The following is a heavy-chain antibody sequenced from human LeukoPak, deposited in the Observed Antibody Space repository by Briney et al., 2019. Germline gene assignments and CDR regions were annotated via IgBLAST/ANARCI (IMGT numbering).Heavy chain of an antibody. CDR1: GFTFSSYA. CDR3: AIIPRAAAGPSARSPFHY. J-gene: IGHJ4*02. Sequence: GGSLRLSCAASGFTFSSYAMSWVRQAPGKGLEWVANIKQDGSDKYYVDSVKGRFTISRDNAKNSLYLQMNSLRAEDTAVYYCAIIPRAAAGPSARSPFHYWGQGTLVTVSS. V-gene: IGHV3-7*01. CDR2: IKQDGSDK. D-gene: IGHD6-13*01.